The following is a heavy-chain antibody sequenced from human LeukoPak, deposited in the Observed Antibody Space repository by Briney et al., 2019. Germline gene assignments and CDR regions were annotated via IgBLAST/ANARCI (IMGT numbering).Heavy chain of an antibody. CDR1: GGSFSGFY. V-gene: IGHV4-34*01. CDR3: ARGPDSGSHFAWFDP. J-gene: IGHJ5*02. D-gene: IGHD3-10*01. Sequence: PSETLSLTCAVYGGSFSGFYWSWVRQPPGKGLEWIGEINHSGSTHYNPSFKSRVTILVDTSRNQVSLKLTSVSAAGTAVYYCARGPDSGSHFAWFDPWGQGTLVTVSS. CDR2: INHSGST.